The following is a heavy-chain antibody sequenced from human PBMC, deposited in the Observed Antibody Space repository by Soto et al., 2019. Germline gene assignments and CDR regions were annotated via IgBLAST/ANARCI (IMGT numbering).Heavy chain of an antibody. CDR3: ARDSYYDSRGSFDY. D-gene: IGHD3-22*01. CDR2: INHSGST. V-gene: IGHV4-34*01. Sequence: PSETLSLTCAVYGGSFSGYYWSWIRQPPGKGLEWIGEINHSGSTNYNPSLKSRVTISVDTSKNQFSLKLSSVTAADTAVYYCARDSYYDSRGSFDYWGQGTLVTVSS. CDR1: GGSFSGYY. J-gene: IGHJ4*02.